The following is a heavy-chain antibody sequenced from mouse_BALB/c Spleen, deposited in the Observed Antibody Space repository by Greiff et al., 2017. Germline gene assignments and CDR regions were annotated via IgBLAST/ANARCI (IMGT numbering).Heavy chain of an antibody. CDR1: GFNIKDTY. CDR3: ASLGLFAY. D-gene: IGHD4-1*01. CDR2: IDPANGNT. J-gene: IGHJ3*01. V-gene: IGHV14-3*02. Sequence: EVQLQESGAELVKPGASVKLSCTASGFNIKDTYMHWVKQRPEQGLEWIGRIDPANGNTKYDPKFQGKATITADTSSNTAYLQLSSLTSEDTAVYYCASLGLFAYWGQGTLVTVSA.